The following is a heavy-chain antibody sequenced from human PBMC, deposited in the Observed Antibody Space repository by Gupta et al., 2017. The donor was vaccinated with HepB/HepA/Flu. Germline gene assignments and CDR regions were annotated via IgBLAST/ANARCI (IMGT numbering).Heavy chain of an antibody. J-gene: IGHJ4*02. CDR2: ITDSSGGT. CDR1: GFTFSPSA. CDR3: AKVWGGYYFGY. Sequence: EVHVLESGGTLVQPGGSLRLSCEASGFTFSPSAMTWVRQAPGRGLEWVAGITDSSGGTFYADSVKGRFTVTRDNSKNTLYLQVNSLRADDTAEYYCAKVWGGYYFGYWGQGTLVIVS. D-gene: IGHD3-3*01. V-gene: IGHV3-23*01.